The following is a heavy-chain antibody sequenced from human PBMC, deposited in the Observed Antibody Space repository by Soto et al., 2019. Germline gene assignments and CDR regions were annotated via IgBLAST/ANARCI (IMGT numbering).Heavy chain of an antibody. CDR1: GGSISSYY. J-gene: IGHJ6*03. Sequence: SESLSLTCTVSGGSISSYYWSWIRQPPGKGLEWIGYIYYSGSTNYNPSLKSRVTISVDTSKNQFSLKLSSVTAADTAVYYCARSPLSMPRGVIFDYYYYYMDVWGKGTTVTVSS. CDR2: IYYSGST. D-gene: IGHD3-10*01. CDR3: ARSPLSMPRGVIFDYYYYYMDV. V-gene: IGHV4-59*01.